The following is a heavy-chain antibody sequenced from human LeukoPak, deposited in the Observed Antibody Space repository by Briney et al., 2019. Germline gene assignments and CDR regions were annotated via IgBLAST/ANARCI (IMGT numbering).Heavy chain of an antibody. Sequence: GGSLRLSCAASGFTFSGYRMHWVRQAPGKGLVWVSRINSDGSSTSYADSVKGRFTISRDNAKNTLYLQMNSLRAEDTAVYYCARDLGRIAVALDAFDIWGQGTMVTVSS. CDR2: INSDGSST. CDR3: ARDLGRIAVALDAFDI. CDR1: GFTFSGYR. D-gene: IGHD6-19*01. J-gene: IGHJ3*02. V-gene: IGHV3-74*01.